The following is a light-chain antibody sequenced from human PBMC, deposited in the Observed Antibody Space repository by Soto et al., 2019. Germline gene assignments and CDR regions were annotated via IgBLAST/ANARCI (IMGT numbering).Light chain of an antibody. J-gene: IGKJ4*01. V-gene: IGKV2-28*01. CDR1: QSLLNTNGYHY. CDR2: LGS. CDR3: MQALQTPL. Sequence: DIVVTQSPLSLPVTPGEPASISCRSSQSLLNTNGYHYLDWYLQKPGQSPQLLTYLGSNRASGVPDRFSGSGSGTDFTLKISRVEAEDVGVYYCMQALQTPLFGGGTKVDIK.